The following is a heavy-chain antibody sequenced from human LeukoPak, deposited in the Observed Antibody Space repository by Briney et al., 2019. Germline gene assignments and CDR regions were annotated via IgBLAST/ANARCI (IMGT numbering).Heavy chain of an antibody. CDR1: VFTFSSYT. V-gene: IGHV3-23*01. CDR3: AKSPERITIFGVVINWFDP. Sequence: PGGSLRLSCAASVFTFSSYTMCCVRQAPGEGLEWVSAISGSGSSTYYADYVKGWFTISRDNYKNTLYLQMNSLRAEDTAVYYCAKSPERITIFGVVINWFDPWGQGTLVTVSS. J-gene: IGHJ5*02. CDR2: ISGSGSST. D-gene: IGHD3-3*01.